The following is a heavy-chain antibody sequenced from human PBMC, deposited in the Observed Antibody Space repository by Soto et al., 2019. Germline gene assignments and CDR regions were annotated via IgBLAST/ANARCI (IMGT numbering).Heavy chain of an antibody. D-gene: IGHD2-8*01. CDR1: GGSISSSNW. V-gene: IGHV4-4*02. CDR2: IYHSGST. J-gene: IGHJ6*02. CDR3: WRRGYCTTGGCNYGMDV. Sequence: QVQLQESGPGLVKPSGTLSLTCAVSGGSISSSNWWSWVRQPPGKGLEWIGEIYHSGSTNYNPSLKSRVTISVDKSKNQSSLKLSSVTAADTAVYYCWRRGYCTTGGCNYGMDVWGQGTTVTVSS.